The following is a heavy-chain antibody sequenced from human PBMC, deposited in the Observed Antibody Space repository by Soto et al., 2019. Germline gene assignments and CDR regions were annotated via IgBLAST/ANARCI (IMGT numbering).Heavy chain of an antibody. CDR1: GGSISSGGDY. D-gene: IGHD6-13*01. J-gene: IGHJ6*01. Sequence: QVQLQESGPGLVKPSQTLSLTCTVSGGSISSGGDYWSWIRQHPGKGLELIGNIYHCGSSNYNPSLTCRFTISVDTSKNQFSLNLRYVTASDTAVYYCARSQGNQQLIYYYAMDVWGQGTTVTVSS. CDR3: ARSQGNQQLIYYYAMDV. CDR2: IYHCGSS. V-gene: IGHV4-31*03.